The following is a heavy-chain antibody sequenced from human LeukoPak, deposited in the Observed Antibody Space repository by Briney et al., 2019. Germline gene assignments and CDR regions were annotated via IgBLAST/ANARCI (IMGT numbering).Heavy chain of an antibody. CDR1: GYSFTSYW. D-gene: IGHD3-22*01. V-gene: IGHV5-51*03. Sequence: PGESLKISCKGSGYSFTSYWIGWVRQMPGKGLEWMGIIYPGDSDTRYSPSFQGQVTISADKSISTAYLQWSSLKASDTAMYYCARGALTYYYDSSGYYLDAFDIWGQGTMVTVSS. J-gene: IGHJ3*02. CDR3: ARGALTYYYDSSGYYLDAFDI. CDR2: IYPGDSDT.